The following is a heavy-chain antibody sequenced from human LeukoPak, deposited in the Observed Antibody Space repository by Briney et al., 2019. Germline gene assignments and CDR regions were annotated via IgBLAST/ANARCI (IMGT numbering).Heavy chain of an antibody. V-gene: IGHV4-39*01. J-gene: IGHJ4*02. Sequence: SETLSLTCTVSGGSISSSSYYWGWIRQPPGKGLEWIGSIYYSGSTYYNPSLKSRVTISVDTSKNQFSLKLSSVTAADTAVYYCARRGGYSSSRTYYFDYWGQGTLVTVSS. D-gene: IGHD6-13*01. CDR3: ARRGGYSSSRTYYFDY. CDR2: IYYSGST. CDR1: GGSISSSSYY.